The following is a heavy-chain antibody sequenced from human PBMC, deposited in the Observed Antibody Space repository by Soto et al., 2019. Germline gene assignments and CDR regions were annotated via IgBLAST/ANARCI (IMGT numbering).Heavy chain of an antibody. CDR2: ISYDGSNK. D-gene: IGHD2-2*01. V-gene: IGHV3-30-3*01. Sequence: QVQLVESGGGVVQPGRSLRLSCAASGFTFSSYAMHWVRQAPGKGLEGVAVISYDGSNKYYADSVKGRFTISRDNSKNTLYLQMNSLRAEDTAVYYCARAANVVVPAAPFLYGMDVWGQGTTVTVSS. J-gene: IGHJ6*02. CDR3: ARAANVVVPAAPFLYGMDV. CDR1: GFTFSSYA.